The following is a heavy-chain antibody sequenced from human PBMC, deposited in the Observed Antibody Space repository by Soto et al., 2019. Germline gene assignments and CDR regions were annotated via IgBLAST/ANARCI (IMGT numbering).Heavy chain of an antibody. J-gene: IGHJ6*02. Sequence: QVQLVQSGAEVKKPGSSVKVSCKASGGTFSSYAISWVRQAPGQGLEWMGGIIPIFGTANYAQKFQGRVTITADESTSTAYMDLSSLRSEDTAVYYCARAMYDSSGYYYGYYYYYGMDVWGQGTTVTVSS. CDR1: GGTFSSYA. CDR2: IIPIFGTA. V-gene: IGHV1-69*01. CDR3: ARAMYDSSGYYYGYYYYYGMDV. D-gene: IGHD3-22*01.